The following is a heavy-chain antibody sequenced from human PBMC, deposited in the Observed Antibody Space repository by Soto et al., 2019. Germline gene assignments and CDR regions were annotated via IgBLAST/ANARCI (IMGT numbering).Heavy chain of an antibody. CDR2: INHSGST. Sequence: SETLSLTCAVYGGSFSGYYWSWIRQPPGKGLEWIGEINHSGSTNYNPSLKSRVTISVDTSKNQFSLKLSSVTAADTAVYYCARGYTGTAGKSFDYWGQGTLVTVSS. J-gene: IGHJ4*02. D-gene: IGHD2-2*02. CDR3: ARGYTGTAGKSFDY. V-gene: IGHV4-34*01. CDR1: GGSFSGYY.